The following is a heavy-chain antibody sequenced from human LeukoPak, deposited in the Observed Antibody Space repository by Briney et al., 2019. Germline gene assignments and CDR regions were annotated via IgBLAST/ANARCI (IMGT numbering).Heavy chain of an antibody. J-gene: IGHJ4*02. Sequence: ETLSLTCAVYGGSFSGYYWSWIRQPPGKGLEWIGEINHSGSTNYNPSLKSRVTMSVDTSKNQFSLKLSSVTAADTAVYYCARDYSSSHMPLVWGQGTLVTVSS. CDR3: ARDYSSSHMPLV. V-gene: IGHV4-34*01. CDR1: GGSFSGYY. D-gene: IGHD6-13*01. CDR2: INHSGST.